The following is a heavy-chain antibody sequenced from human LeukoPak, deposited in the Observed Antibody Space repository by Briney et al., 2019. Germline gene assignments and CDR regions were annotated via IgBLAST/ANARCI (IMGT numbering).Heavy chain of an antibody. CDR2: ISWDGGST. D-gene: IGHD6-19*01. CDR3: AKVQSSGWYDAFDN. Sequence: PGGSLRLSCAASGFTFDDYTMHWVRQAPGKGLEWVSLISWDGGSTYYADSVKGRFTISRDNAKNSLYLQMNSLRAEDTALYYCAKVQSSGWYDAFDNWGQGTMVTVSS. CDR1: GFTFDDYT. V-gene: IGHV3-43*01. J-gene: IGHJ3*02.